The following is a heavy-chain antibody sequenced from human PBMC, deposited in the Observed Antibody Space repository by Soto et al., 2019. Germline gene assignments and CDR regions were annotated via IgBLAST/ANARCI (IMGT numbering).Heavy chain of an antibody. V-gene: IGHV4-61*08. J-gene: IGHJ5*02. CDR3: ARIPVDTYMINWFDP. CDR1: GGSVSSGGYY. Sequence: SETLSLTXTVSGGSVSSGGYYWSWIRQPPGKGLEWIGYIYYSGTTNYNPSLKSRVSISLDTTKNQFSLRLTSVTAADTAVYYCARIPVDTYMINWFDPWGQGTLVTVSS. CDR2: IYYSGTT. D-gene: IGHD5-18*01.